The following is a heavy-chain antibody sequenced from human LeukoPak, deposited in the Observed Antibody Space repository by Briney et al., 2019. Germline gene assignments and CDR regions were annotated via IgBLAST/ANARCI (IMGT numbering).Heavy chain of an antibody. V-gene: IGHV4-59*01. CDR2: IYYGGTT. D-gene: IGHD3-10*01. CDR1: GGSISRYY. Sequence: SETLSLACTVSGGSISRYYWSWVRQPPGKGREWVGYIYYGGTTNYKPSLKSRVTLSVDTSKPQFPLKLSSVTAADTVVYYCAGGYNGPGSYSYWYYYYYGIDVWGQGTTVTVSS. CDR3: AGGYNGPGSYSYWYYYYYGIDV. J-gene: IGHJ6*02.